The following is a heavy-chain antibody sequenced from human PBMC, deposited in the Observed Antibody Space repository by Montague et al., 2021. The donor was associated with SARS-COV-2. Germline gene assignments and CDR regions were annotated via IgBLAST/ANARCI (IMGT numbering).Heavy chain of an antibody. CDR3: ARGRDSGTYFGTKYYFQYGLDV. V-gene: IGHV4-34*01. Sequence: SETLSLTCDFSDGSVSAYFWSWVRQFPGKGLEWIGQVDRSGTAHYNPSLQSRLTLSVDTSNNQVSLNLTSVTATDTATYYCARGRDSGTYFGTKYYFQYGLDVWGQGTTVTVSS. CDR1: DGSVSAYF. CDR2: VDRSGTA. D-gene: IGHD3-10*01. J-gene: IGHJ6*02.